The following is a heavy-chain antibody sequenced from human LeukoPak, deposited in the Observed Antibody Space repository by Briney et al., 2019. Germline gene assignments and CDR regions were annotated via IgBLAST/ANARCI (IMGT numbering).Heavy chain of an antibody. V-gene: IGHV3-21*01. CDR3: VNTIPRGS. J-gene: IGHJ5*02. CDR1: GFTFSNYN. D-gene: IGHD5-24*01. Sequence: PGGSLRLSCAASGFTFSNYNMNWVRQTPGKGLEWVSSITRDSIYTFYADSVKGRFTISRDDAKNSLSLQMNSLRAEDTAVYYCVNTIPRGSWGQGTLVTVSS. CDR2: ITRDSIYT.